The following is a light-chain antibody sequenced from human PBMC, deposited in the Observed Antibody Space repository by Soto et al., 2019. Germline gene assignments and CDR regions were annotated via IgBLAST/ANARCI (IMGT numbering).Light chain of an antibody. CDR3: QQYYDDPRT. CDR2: DAS. Sequence: DIQMTQSPSSLSASVGDRVSITCQASHDINYYLNWYQQKPGTAPKLLIYDASNLQAGVTPRFSGGGSGTSFVLIISNLQPEDIATYYCQQYYDDPRTFGGGTKVEI. V-gene: IGKV1-33*01. J-gene: IGKJ4*01. CDR1: HDINYY.